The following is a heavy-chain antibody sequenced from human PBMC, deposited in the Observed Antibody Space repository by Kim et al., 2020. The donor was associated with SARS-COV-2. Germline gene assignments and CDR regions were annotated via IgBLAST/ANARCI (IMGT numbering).Heavy chain of an antibody. V-gene: IGHV1-46*01. CDR1: GYTFTSYY. D-gene: IGHD4-17*01. Sequence: ASVKVSCKASGYTFTSYYMHWVRQAPGQGLEWMGIINPSGGSTSYAQKFQGRVTMTRDTSTSTVYMELSSLRSEDTAVYYCARRAMTTVTPWYFDLWGRGTLVTVSS. J-gene: IGHJ2*01. CDR3: ARRAMTTVTPWYFDL. CDR2: INPSGGST.